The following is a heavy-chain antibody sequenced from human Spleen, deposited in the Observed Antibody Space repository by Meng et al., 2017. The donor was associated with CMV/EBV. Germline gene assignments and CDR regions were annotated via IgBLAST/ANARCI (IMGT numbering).Heavy chain of an antibody. Sequence: LRLSCAASGFTFSSYAMSWVRQAPGKGLGWVSVISANGGDTYYADSVKGRFTISRDNPKNTLFLQMNSLRAEDTAVYYCANLGSYWYFDLWGRGTLVTVS. CDR3: ANLGSYWYFDL. V-gene: IGHV3-23*01. CDR1: GFTFSSYA. D-gene: IGHD6-25*01. CDR2: ISANGGDT. J-gene: IGHJ2*01.